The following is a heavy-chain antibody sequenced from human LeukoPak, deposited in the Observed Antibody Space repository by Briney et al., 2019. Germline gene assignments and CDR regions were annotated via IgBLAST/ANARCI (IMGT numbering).Heavy chain of an antibody. J-gene: IGHJ6*02. D-gene: IGHD3-22*01. Sequence: ASVKVSCKASGYTFTSYHMHWVRQAPGQGLEWMGIINPSGGSTSYAQKFQGRVTMTRDTSTSTVYMELSSLRSEDTAVYYCAREKWYYYDSSGYYRRIYYYYGMDVWGQGTTVTVSS. CDR1: GYTFTSYH. CDR2: INPSGGST. V-gene: IGHV1-46*01. CDR3: AREKWYYYDSSGYYRRIYYYYGMDV.